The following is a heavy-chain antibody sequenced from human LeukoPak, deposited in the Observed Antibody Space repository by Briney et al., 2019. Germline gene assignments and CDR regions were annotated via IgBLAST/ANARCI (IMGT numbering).Heavy chain of an antibody. V-gene: IGHV4-34*01. Sequence: SPSLSLVYPLHGGSLTGSYCSSIRQTPGKGLVWIGEIKHTGSTNYNPSLKSRATISVDMSKNQFSLKVSSVTAADTAVYYCARTTYIAAAGMFDYWGQGTLVTVSS. D-gene: IGHD6-13*01. CDR3: ARTTYIAAAGMFDY. CDR1: GGSLTGSY. CDR2: IKHTGST. J-gene: IGHJ4*02.